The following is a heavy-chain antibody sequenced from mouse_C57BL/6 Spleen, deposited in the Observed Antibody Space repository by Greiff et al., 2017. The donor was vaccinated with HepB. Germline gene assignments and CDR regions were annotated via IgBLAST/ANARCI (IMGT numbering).Heavy chain of an antibody. CDR3: ARRGDSTMVTTRFAY. D-gene: IGHD2-2*01. J-gene: IGHJ3*01. V-gene: IGHV1-18*01. CDR2: INPNNGGT. CDR1: GYTFTDYN. Sequence: QLQQSGPELVKPGASVKIPCKASGYTFTDYNMDWVKQSHGKSLEWIGDINPNNGGTIYNQKFKGKATLTVDKSSSTAYMELRSLTSEDTAVYYCARRGDSTMVTTRFAYWGQGTLVTVSA.